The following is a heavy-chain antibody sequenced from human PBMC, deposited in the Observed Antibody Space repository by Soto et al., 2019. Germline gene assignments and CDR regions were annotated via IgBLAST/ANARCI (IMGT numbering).Heavy chain of an antibody. CDR3: ARSTTGDPLEYYYYGMDV. V-gene: IGHV6-1*01. CDR1: GYSVSSNSAA. J-gene: IGHJ6*02. Sequence: TLSLTCAISGYSVSSNSAAWNWIRQSPSRGLEWLGRTYYRSKWYNDYAVSVKSRITINPDTSKNQFSLQLNSVTPEDTAVYYCARSTTGDPLEYYYYGMDVWGQGTTVTVSS. D-gene: IGHD7-27*01. CDR2: TYYRSKWYN.